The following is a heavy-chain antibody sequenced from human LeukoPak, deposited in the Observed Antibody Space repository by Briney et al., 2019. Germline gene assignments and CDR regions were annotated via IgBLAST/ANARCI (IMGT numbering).Heavy chain of an antibody. CDR3: ARGYYDSSGYYPVDY. D-gene: IGHD3-22*01. Sequence: SETLSLTCTVSGGSISSYYWSWIRQPPGKGLEWIGYIYYSGSTNYNPSLKSRVTISVDTSKNQFSLKLSSATAADTAVYYCARGYYDSSGYYPVDYWGQGTLVTVSS. CDR2: IYYSGST. J-gene: IGHJ4*02. V-gene: IGHV4-59*01. CDR1: GGSISSYY.